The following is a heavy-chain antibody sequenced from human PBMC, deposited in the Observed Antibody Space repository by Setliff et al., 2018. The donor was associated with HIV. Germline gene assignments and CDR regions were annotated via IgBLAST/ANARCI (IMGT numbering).Heavy chain of an antibody. V-gene: IGHV4-4*02. CDR1: GGSISSSNW. CDR3: ARILVAAAGTGFDP. CDR2: IYYSGST. Sequence: PSETLSLTCAVSGGSISSSNWWSWVRQPPGKGLEWIGSIYYSGSTYYNPSLKSRVAISLDTSMKLFFLNVTSVTPADTAVYYCARILVAAAGTGFDPWGQGILVTVS. J-gene: IGHJ5*02. D-gene: IGHD6-13*01.